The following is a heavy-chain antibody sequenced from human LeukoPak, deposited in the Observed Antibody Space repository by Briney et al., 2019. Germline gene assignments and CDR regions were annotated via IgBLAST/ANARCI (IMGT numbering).Heavy chain of an antibody. D-gene: IGHD1-26*01. CDR1: GFTFSRYG. CDR3: ARGVVNSGWFVY. CDR2: ISYDGNVR. J-gene: IGHJ5*01. Sequence: GGSLRLSCAASGFTFSRYGINWVRQAPGKGPEWVAFISYDGNVRYHADFVEGRFTISRDNSKNTLYLQMSSLRPDDTAVYYCARGVVNSGWFVYWGQGTLVTVSS. V-gene: IGHV3-30*04.